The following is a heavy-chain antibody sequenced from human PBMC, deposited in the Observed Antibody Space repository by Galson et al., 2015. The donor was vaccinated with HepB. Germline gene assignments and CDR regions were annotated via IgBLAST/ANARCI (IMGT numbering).Heavy chain of an antibody. Sequence: SVKVSCKASGYTFSSYDINWVRQATGQGLEWMGWMNTDSGNTVSAYKFQGRVTMTRNTSISTAYMELSSLRSEDTAVYYCARLNASTGSVDYSDHGTLVTASS. J-gene: IGHJ4*01. CDR1: GYTFSSYD. V-gene: IGHV1-8*01. D-gene: IGHD2-2*01. CDR3: ARLNASTGSVDY. CDR2: MNTDSGNT.